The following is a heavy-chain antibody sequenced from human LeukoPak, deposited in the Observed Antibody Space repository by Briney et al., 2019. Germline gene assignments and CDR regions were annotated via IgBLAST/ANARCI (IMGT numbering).Heavy chain of an antibody. CDR2: ISWNSGSI. D-gene: IGHD6-13*01. Sequence: GGSLRLSCAASGFTFDDYAMHWVRQAPGKGLEWVSGISWNSGSIGYADSVKGRFTISRDNAKNSLYLQMNSLRAEDTALYYCARGASSSWYFWGFDYWGQGTLVTVSS. CDR1: GFTFDDYA. V-gene: IGHV3-9*01. CDR3: ARGASSSWYFWGFDY. J-gene: IGHJ4*02.